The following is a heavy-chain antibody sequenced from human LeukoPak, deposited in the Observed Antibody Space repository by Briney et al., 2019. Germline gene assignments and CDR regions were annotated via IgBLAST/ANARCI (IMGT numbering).Heavy chain of an antibody. V-gene: IGHV3-7*04. Sequence: GGSLRLSCAASRFTYSSHWMSWVRQGPGKGLEWVASIKQDGSEKQYVDSLKGRFTISRDNAKNSLYLQMNSLRAEDTAVYYCARVAVAATGAFDIWGQGTMVTVSS. D-gene: IGHD6-19*01. CDR2: IKQDGSEK. CDR3: ARVAVAATGAFDI. CDR1: RFTYSSHW. J-gene: IGHJ3*02.